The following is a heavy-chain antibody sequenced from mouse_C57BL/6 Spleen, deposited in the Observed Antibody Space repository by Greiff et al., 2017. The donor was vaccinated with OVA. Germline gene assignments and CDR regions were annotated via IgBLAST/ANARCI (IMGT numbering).Heavy chain of an antibody. V-gene: IGHV1-54*01. Sequence: QVQLQQSGAELVRPGTSVKVSCKASGYAFTNYLIEWVKQRPGQGLEWIGVINPGSGGTNYNEKFKGKATLTADKSSSTAYMQLSSLTSEDSAVYFCARYYYGNYDAMDYWGQGTSDTVSS. CDR2: INPGSGGT. J-gene: IGHJ4*01. CDR3: ARYYYGNYDAMDY. D-gene: IGHD2-1*01. CDR1: GYAFTNYL.